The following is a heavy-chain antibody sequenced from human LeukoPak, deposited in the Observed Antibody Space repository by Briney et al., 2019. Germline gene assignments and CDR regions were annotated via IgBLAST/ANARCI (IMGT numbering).Heavy chain of an antibody. Sequence: GGSLRLSCASSGFTLSDYYMSWIRQAPGKGLEWVLYISSSGNTIYYADSVKGRFTISRDNAKNSLYLQMNSLRAEDTAVYYCARDPHYDSSGYLGYWGQGTLVTVSS. J-gene: IGHJ4*02. CDR2: ISSSGNTI. V-gene: IGHV3-11*01. D-gene: IGHD3-22*01. CDR3: ARDPHYDSSGYLGY. CDR1: GFTLSDYY.